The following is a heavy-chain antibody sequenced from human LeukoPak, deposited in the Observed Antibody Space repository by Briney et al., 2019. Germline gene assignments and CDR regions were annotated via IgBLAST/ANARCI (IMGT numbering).Heavy chain of an antibody. Sequence: RGSLRLSCAASGFTFSTYDMTWVRQAPGKGLEWVSSISGSGGSTYYADSVKGRFTTSRDNSKNTLYLQMNGLRAEDTAVYYCAKDLAAVPGNKYFAYWGQGTLVTVSS. D-gene: IGHD6-19*01. CDR2: ISGSGGST. V-gene: IGHV3-23*01. CDR3: AKDLAAVPGNKYFAY. CDR1: GFTFSTYD. J-gene: IGHJ4*02.